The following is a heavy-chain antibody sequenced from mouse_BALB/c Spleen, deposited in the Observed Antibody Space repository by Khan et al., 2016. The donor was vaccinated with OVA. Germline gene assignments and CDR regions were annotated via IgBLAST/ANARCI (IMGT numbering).Heavy chain of an antibody. CDR2: ISYSGST. J-gene: IGHJ2*01. V-gene: IGHV3-1*02. CDR1: GYSITSGYG. D-gene: IGHD1-2*01. Sequence: EVQLVESGPGLVKPSQSLSLTCTVTGYSITSGYGWNWIRQFPGNKLEWMGYISYSGSTNYNPSLKSRISVTRDTSKNQFFLQLKSVTTEDTATYYCARTARIKYWGQGTTLTVSA. CDR3: ARTARIKY.